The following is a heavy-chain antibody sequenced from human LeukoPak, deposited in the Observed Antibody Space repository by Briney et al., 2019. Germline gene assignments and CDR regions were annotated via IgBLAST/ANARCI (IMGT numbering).Heavy chain of an antibody. CDR3: AREWGYGDPFGFFDY. CDR2: INQDGSKT. CDR1: GFTFSGYW. J-gene: IGHJ4*02. V-gene: IGHV3-7*01. Sequence: GGSLRLSCAASGFTFSGYWMNWVRQSPGKGLEWVANINQDGSKTSYVDSVRGRFTISRDNAKNSLFLQMNSLRAEDTAVYYCAREWGYGDPFGFFDYWGQGTLVTVSS. D-gene: IGHD4-17*01.